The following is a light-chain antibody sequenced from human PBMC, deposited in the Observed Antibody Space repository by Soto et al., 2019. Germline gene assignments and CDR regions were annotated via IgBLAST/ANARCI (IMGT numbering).Light chain of an antibody. CDR3: QQYGSSPS. Sequence: ELVLTQSPGTLSLSPGERATLSCRASQSVSSSYLAWSQQKPGQAPRLLIYGASSRATGIPDRFSGSGSGTDFTLTISRLEPEDFAVYYCQQYGSSPSFGPGTKVDIK. V-gene: IGKV3-20*01. CDR1: QSVSSSY. CDR2: GAS. J-gene: IGKJ3*01.